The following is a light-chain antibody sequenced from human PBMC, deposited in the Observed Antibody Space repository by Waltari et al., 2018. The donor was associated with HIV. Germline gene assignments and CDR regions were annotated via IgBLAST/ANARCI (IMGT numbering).Light chain of an antibody. Sequence: EIVLTQSPATLSLSPGERATLSCRASQSVSSYFAWYQQKPGQAPRLLIYDASKRATGIPARFSGSGSGTDFTLTINSLEPEDVAVYYCQQYHQWPPRLPFGPGTKVEIK. CDR3: QQYHQWPPRLP. J-gene: IGKJ3*01. CDR2: DAS. CDR1: QSVSSY. V-gene: IGKV3-11*01.